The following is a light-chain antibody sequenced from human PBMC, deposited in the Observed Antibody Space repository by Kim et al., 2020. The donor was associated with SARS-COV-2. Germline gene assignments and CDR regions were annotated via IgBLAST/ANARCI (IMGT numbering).Light chain of an antibody. Sequence: PGGTVILTCASNTGAVTSGYYPNWFQLQPGQAPRSMIHTASGRPAGTPARFSGSPLGGKSALTLSGVQPEEEAEYYCLLYDGGVWVFGGGTQLTVL. J-gene: IGLJ3*02. CDR1: TGAVTSGYY. CDR3: LLYDGGVWV. CDR2: TAS. V-gene: IGLV7-43*01.